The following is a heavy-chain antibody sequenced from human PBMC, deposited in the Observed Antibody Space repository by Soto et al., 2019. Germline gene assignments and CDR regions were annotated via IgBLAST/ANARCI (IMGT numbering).Heavy chain of an antibody. CDR3: ARYYYDSSGYYPL. V-gene: IGHV3-30-3*01. J-gene: IGHJ4*02. D-gene: IGHD3-22*01. Sequence: PGGSLRLSCAASGFTFSSHTMHWVRQAPGKGLEWLSLMSHDGNIKFYADSVKGRFTISRDNSKNTLYLQMNSLRAEDTAVYYCARYYYDSSGYYPLWGQGTLVTVSS. CDR2: MSHDGNIK. CDR1: GFTFSSHT.